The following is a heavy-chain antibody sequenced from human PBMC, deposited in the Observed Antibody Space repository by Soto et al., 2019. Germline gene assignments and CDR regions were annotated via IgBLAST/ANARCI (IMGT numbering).Heavy chain of an antibody. D-gene: IGHD2-2*01. Sequence: GGSLRLSCAASGFTFSDYYMSWIRQAPGKGLEWVSYISSSGSTIYYADSVKGRFTISRDNAKNSLYLQMNSLRAEDTAVYYCASGTSPPDRIYYYYYYMDVWGKGTTVTVSS. CDR2: ISSSGSTI. J-gene: IGHJ6*03. CDR3: ASGTSPPDRIYYYYYYMDV. CDR1: GFTFSDYY. V-gene: IGHV3-11*01.